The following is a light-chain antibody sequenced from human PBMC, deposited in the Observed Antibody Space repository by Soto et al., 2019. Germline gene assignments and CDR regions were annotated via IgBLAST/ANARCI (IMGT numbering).Light chain of an antibody. V-gene: IGKV1-5*01. CDR1: QSISSW. CDR2: DAS. J-gene: IGKJ1*01. CDR3: QQYNSYSPWT. Sequence: DIQMTQSPSTLSASVVARVTITCRASQSISSWLAWYQQKPGKAPKLLIYDASSLESGVPSRFSGSGSGTEFTLTISSLQPDDFATYYCQQYNSYSPWTFGQGTKVDI.